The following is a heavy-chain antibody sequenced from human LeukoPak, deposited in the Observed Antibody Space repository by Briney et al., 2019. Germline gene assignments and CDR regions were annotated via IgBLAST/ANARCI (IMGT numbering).Heavy chain of an antibody. D-gene: IGHD4-11*01. Sequence: GGSLRLSCAASGLTYNSYAMTSVRQDPGKGLEWVSHVSGSGGITYYADSVKGRFTISRDNSKNTLYLQMNSLRAEDTAVYYCAKTTAGNSIGRYPGWPVDCWGQGTLVTVSS. J-gene: IGHJ4*02. V-gene: IGHV3-23*01. CDR2: VSGSGGIT. CDR3: AKTTAGNSIGRYPGWPVDC. CDR1: GLTYNSYA.